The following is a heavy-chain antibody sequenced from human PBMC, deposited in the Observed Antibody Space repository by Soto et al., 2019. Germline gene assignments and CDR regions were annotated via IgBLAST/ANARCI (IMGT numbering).Heavy chain of an antibody. CDR3: AKAGRMTTVRGYHMDA. CDR1: GFTFSSYG. J-gene: IGHJ6*03. D-gene: IGHD4-17*01. V-gene: IGHV3-30*18. CDR2: ISYVGTKK. Sequence: GGSLRLSCAASGFTFSSYGMHWVRQAPGKGLEWVALISYVGTKKYYADSVKDRFTISRDNSKNTLYLEMNSLRTEDTAVYCCAKAGRMTTVRGYHMDAWGKGATVTVSS.